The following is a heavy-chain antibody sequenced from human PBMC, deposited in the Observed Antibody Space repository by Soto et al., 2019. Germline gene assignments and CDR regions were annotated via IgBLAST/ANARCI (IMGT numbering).Heavy chain of an antibody. V-gene: IGHV3-23*01. D-gene: IGHD6-6*01. CDR1: GFTFSSFV. CDR3: AKGSASTRPYYFDY. J-gene: IGHJ4*02. Sequence: VQLLESGGGLVPPGGSLRLSCAVSGFTFSSFVMSWVRQAPGKGLEWVSAITGSGGDTYYADSVKGRFTISRDHAENRLYLQMSSLRAEDTAVYYCAKGSASTRPYYFDYWGQGTLVTVSS. CDR2: ITGSGGDT.